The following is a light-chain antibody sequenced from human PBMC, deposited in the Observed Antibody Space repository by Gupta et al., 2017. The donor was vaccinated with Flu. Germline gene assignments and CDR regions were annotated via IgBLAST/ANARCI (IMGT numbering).Light chain of an antibody. CDR2: AAS. Sequence: DRQMTQSPSSLSASVGDTVIITCRASQNIGTYLNWYRQRPGKAPDLLIYAASSLQSGVPSRFSGSGSGTDFTLTISTLRPEEFATYYCQQRISFPITFGRGTKVEIK. CDR1: QNIGTY. V-gene: IGKV1-39*01. CDR3: QQRISFPIT. J-gene: IGKJ4*01.